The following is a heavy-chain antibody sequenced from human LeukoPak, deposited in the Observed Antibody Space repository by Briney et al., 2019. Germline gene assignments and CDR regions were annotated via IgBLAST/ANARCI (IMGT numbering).Heavy chain of an antibody. CDR3: ARGLPTDYYYYYMDV. CDR2: MNPNSGNT. V-gene: IGHV1-8*01. CDR1: GYTFTSYD. Sequence: GASVKVSCKASGYTFTSYDINWVRQATGQGLEWMGWMNPNSGNTGYAQKFQGRVTMTRNTSISTAYMELSSLRSEDTAAYYCARGLPTDYYYYYMDVWGKGTTVTISS. J-gene: IGHJ6*03.